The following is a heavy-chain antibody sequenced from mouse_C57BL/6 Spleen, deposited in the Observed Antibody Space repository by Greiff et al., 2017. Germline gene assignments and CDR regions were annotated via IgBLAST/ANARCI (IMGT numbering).Heavy chain of an antibody. CDR2: IDPNSGGT. CDR1: GYTFTSYW. D-gene: IGHD3-2*02. Sequence: QVQLQQSGAELVKPGASVKLSCKASGYTFTSYWMHWVKQRPGRGLEWIGRIDPNSGGTKYTEKFKSKATLTVDQPSSTAYMQLSSLTSEEYAVYNWERSGMLRLGSMDYWGQGTSVTVSS. J-gene: IGHJ4*01. CDR3: ERSGMLRLGSMDY. V-gene: IGHV1-72*01.